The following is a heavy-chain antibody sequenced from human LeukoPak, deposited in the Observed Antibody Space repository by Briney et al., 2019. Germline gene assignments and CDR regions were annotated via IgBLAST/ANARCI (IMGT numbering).Heavy chain of an antibody. CDR2: INPNSGGT. D-gene: IGHD2-2*01. J-gene: IGHJ6*03. CDR3: ARGPKATIVVVPAAIGNMDV. CDR1: GYTFTGYY. Sequence: ASVKVSFKASGYTFTGYYMHWVRQAPGQGLEWMGWINPNSGGTNYAQKFQGRVTMTRDTSISTAYMELSRLRSDDTAVYYCARGPKATIVVVPAAIGNMDVWGKGTTVTISS. V-gene: IGHV1-2*02.